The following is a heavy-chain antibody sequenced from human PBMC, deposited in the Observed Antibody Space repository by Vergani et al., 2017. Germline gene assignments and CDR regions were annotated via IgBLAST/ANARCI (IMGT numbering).Heavy chain of an antibody. CDR1: GFSFPGSA. Sequence: EVQLLESGGGLVQPGGSLRLSCEASGFSFPGSAMSWVRQAPGKGLEWVSSVSGSSATPYYADSVKGRFIISRDNSKNTLHLQMNSLRADDTAVYYCTKCSRGYTGYFFDYWGQGTLATVSS. CDR3: TKCSRGYTGYFFDY. D-gene: IGHD5-12*01. J-gene: IGHJ4*02. CDR2: VSGSSATP. V-gene: IGHV3-23*01.